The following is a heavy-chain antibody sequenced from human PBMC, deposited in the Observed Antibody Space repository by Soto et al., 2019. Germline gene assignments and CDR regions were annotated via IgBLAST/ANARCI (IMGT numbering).Heavy chain of an antibody. CDR1: GFTFSLYS. V-gene: IGHV3-48*02. D-gene: IGHD3-10*01. CDR3: ARAVTCGLDV. J-gene: IGHJ6*02. Sequence: EVQLVESGGGLVQPGGSLRLSCAASGFTFSLYSMSWVRQAPGKGLEWVSYISRSSTGIHYADSVKGRFTISRDDATNSMHPQMNSLRDGDTAVYYCARAVTCGLDVWGQGTTVSISS. CDR2: ISRSSTGI.